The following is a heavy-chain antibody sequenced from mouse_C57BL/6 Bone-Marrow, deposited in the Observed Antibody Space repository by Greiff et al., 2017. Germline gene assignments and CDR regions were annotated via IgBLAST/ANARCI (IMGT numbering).Heavy chain of an antibody. J-gene: IGHJ2*01. D-gene: IGHD2-4*01. CDR2: ISNGGGST. CDR1: GFTFSDYY. CDR3: ARLGGLRDY. Sequence: EVMLVESGGGLVQPGGSLKLSCAASGFTFSDYYMYWVRQTPEKRLEWVAYISNGGGSTYYPDTVKGRFTISRDNAKNTLYLQMSRLKSEDTAMYYCARLGGLRDYWGQGTTLTVSS. V-gene: IGHV5-12*01.